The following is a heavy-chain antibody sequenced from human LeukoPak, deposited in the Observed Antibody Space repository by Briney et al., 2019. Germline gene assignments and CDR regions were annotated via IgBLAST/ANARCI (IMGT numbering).Heavy chain of an antibody. Sequence: VGSLRLSCAASGFTFSNFAMSWVRQAPGKGLEWVSTISGSGGSTFYADSVKGRFPISRDNSKNTLFLQMNSLRAEDTAIYYCAKAGSSGWSASGGGSWGQGSLLTVSS. CDR1: GFTFSNFA. CDR3: AKAGSSGWSASGGGS. V-gene: IGHV3-23*01. D-gene: IGHD6-19*01. J-gene: IGHJ5*02. CDR2: ISGSGGST.